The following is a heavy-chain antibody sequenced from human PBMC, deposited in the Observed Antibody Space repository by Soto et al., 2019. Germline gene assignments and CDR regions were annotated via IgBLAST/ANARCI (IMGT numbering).Heavy chain of an antibody. J-gene: IGHJ4*02. CDR2: ISGSDGST. V-gene: IGHV3-23*01. CDR3: AKGPGMYSDFDC. CDR1: GFTFSSYA. D-gene: IGHD2-8*01. Sequence: EVPMLESGGGLVQPGGSLRLSCAASGFTFSSYAMSWVRQAPGKGLEWVSAISGSDGSTFYADSVKGRFTISRDDSKSTLYLQMNSLRAEDTAVYYGAKGPGMYSDFDCWGQGTLVTVSS.